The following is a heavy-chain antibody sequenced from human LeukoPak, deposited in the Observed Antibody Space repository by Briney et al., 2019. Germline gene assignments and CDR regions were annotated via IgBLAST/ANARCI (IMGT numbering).Heavy chain of an antibody. CDR3: AELGITMIGGV. J-gene: IGHJ6*04. Sequence: MSGGSLRLSCAASGFTFSDYYMSRIRQAPGKGLEWVSYISSGGRTIYYADSVKGRFTMSRDNAKNSLYLQMNSLRAEDTAVYYCAELGITMIGGVWGKGTTVTISS. V-gene: IGHV3-11*04. CDR1: GFTFSDYY. CDR2: ISSGGRTI. D-gene: IGHD3-10*02.